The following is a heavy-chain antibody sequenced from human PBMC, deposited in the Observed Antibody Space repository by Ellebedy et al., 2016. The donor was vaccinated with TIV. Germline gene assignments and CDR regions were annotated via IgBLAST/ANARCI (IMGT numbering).Heavy chain of an antibody. CDR2: MSYDGNDK. D-gene: IGHD1-20*01. Sequence: GESLKISCAASGFTFSSYWMSWVRQAPGKGLEWVAVMSYDGNDKYSADSVKGRFTISRDNSKNTLYLQVSSLRAEDTAVYYCAKDPLSYNWNGIAYWGQGTLVTVSS. CDR3: AKDPLSYNWNGIAY. J-gene: IGHJ4*02. V-gene: IGHV3-30*18. CDR1: GFTFSSYW.